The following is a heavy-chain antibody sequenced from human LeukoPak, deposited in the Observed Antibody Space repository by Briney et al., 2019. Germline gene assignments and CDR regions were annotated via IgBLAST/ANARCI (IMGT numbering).Heavy chain of an antibody. V-gene: IGHV3-9*01. CDR3: ARASYYYDTTGLGAVDI. CDR1: GFTFNDHA. D-gene: IGHD3-22*01. Sequence: GRSLRLSCAASGFTFNDHAMYWVRQAPGKGLEWVSGINWNSDNIGYADSVKGRFTISRDDAKNSLFLQMNSLRTEDTALYYCARASYYYDTTGLGAVDIWGQGTMVTVST. CDR2: INWNSDNI. J-gene: IGHJ3*02.